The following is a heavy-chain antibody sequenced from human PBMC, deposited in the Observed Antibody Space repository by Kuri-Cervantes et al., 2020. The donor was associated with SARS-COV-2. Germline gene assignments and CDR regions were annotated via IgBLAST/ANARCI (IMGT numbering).Heavy chain of an antibody. D-gene: IGHD2-2*01. V-gene: IGHV3-73*01. CDR2: VRGKANNYAT. CDR1: GFLFSASA. J-gene: IGHJ6*03. CDR3: AKEGRCSSTSCYAVHYYYYMDV. Sequence: GGSLRLSCEVSGFLFSASAIHWVRQASGKGLEWVGRVRGKANNYATAYAASVKGRFTISRDNSKNSLYLQMNSLRAEDTALYYCAKEGRCSSTSCYAVHYYYYMDVWGKGTTVTVSS.